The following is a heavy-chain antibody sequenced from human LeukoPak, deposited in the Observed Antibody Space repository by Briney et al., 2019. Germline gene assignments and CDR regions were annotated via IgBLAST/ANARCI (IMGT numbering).Heavy chain of an antibody. CDR1: GYTFTGYY. Sequence: ASVKVSCKASGYTFTGYYMHWVRQAPGQGLEWMGWINPNSGGTNYAQKFQGRVTMTRDTSISTAYMELSRLRSDDTAEYYCVRWCGYFDWLSPYYYYGMDVWGQGTTVTVSS. CDR2: INPNSGGT. V-gene: IGHV1-2*02. J-gene: IGHJ6*02. CDR3: VRWCGYFDWLSPYYYYGMDV. D-gene: IGHD3-9*01.